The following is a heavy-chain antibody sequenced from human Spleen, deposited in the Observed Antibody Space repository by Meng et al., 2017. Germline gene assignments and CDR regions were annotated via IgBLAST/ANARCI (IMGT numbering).Heavy chain of an antibody. CDR3: ARGDSSGYYYDAFDI. V-gene: IGHV4-38-2*02. CDR2: IYHSGST. D-gene: IGHD3-22*01. CDR1: GYSISSGYY. Sequence: SETLSLTCTVSGYSISSGYYWGWIRQPPGKGLEWIGSIYHSGSTYYNPSLKSRVTISVDTSKNQFSLKLSSVTAADTAVYYCARGDSSGYYYDAFDIWGQGTMVTVSS. J-gene: IGHJ3*02.